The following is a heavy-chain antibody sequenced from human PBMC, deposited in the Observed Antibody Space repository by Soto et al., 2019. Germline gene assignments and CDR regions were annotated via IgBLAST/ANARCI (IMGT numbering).Heavy chain of an antibody. D-gene: IGHD2-15*01. CDR1: GGTFSRYA. V-gene: IGHV1-69*12. CDR2: IIPIFGTA. Sequence: QVQLVQSGAEVKKPGSSVKVSCKASGGTFSRYAISWVRQAPGQGLEWMGGIIPIFGTANYAQKFQGRVTITADESTSTAYMELSSLRSEDTAVYYCARDHSYCSGGSCYAYYYGMDVWGQGTTVTVSS. J-gene: IGHJ6*02. CDR3: ARDHSYCSGGSCYAYYYGMDV.